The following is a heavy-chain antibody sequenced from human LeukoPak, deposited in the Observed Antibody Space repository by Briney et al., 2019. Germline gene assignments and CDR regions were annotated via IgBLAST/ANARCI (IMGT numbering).Heavy chain of an antibody. V-gene: IGHV1-8*01. CDR2: MNPNSGNT. D-gene: IGHD3-9*01. Sequence: ASVKVSCKASGYTFTSYDINWVRQATGQGLEWMGWMNPNSGNTGYAQKFQGRVTMTRNTSISTAYMELGSLRSEDTAVYYCARGVTRGITILGGFDPWGQGTLVTVSS. J-gene: IGHJ5*02. CDR1: GYTFTSYD. CDR3: ARGVTRGITILGGFDP.